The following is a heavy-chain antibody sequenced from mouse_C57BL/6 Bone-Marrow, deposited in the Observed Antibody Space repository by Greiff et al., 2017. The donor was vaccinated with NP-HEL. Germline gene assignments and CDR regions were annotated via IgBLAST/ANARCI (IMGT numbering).Heavy chain of an antibody. CDR2: INYDGSST. CDR1: GFTFSDYY. Sequence: EVQVVESEGGLVQPGSSMKLSCTASGFTFSDYYMAWVRQVPEKGLEWVANINYDGSSTYYLDSLKSRFIISRDNAKNILYLQMSSLKSEDTATYYCARDMGRGYYFDYWGQGTTLTVSS. D-gene: IGHD4-1*01. CDR3: ARDMGRGYYFDY. V-gene: IGHV5-16*01. J-gene: IGHJ2*01.